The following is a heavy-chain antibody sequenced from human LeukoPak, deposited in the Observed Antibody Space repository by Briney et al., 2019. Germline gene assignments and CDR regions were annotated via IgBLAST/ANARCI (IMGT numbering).Heavy chain of an antibody. CDR2: IFYSGTT. D-gene: IGHD2-15*01. CDR3: ARYATPGGPNWFVP. Sequence: SETLSLTCTVSGGSISSYYWSWIRQPPGKGLEWIGYIFYSGTTNYNPSLKSRVTISVDTSKNQFSLRLSSVTAADTAVYFCARYATPGGPNWFVPWGQGTQVTVSS. CDR1: GGSISSYY. V-gene: IGHV4-59*08. J-gene: IGHJ5*02.